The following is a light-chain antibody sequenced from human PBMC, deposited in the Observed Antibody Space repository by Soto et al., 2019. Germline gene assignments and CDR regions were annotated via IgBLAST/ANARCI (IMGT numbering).Light chain of an antibody. CDR1: QSISTY. Sequence: DIQMTQSPSSLSASIGDRVTITCRPSQSISTYLHWYQQKPGEAPKLLISGASSLQSGIPSRFSGNGSGTEFTLSITSLQREDFAIYFCQQSYSTLYTFGQGTKLEIK. J-gene: IGKJ2*01. CDR2: GAS. CDR3: QQSYSTLYT. V-gene: IGKV1-39*01.